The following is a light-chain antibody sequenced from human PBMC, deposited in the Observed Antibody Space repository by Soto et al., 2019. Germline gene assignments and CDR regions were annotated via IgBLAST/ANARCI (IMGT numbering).Light chain of an antibody. CDR1: SSNIGAGYD. Sequence: QSVLTQPPSVSGAAGQSVTISCSGSSSNIGAGYDVHWYQQFPGGAPKSLIFGNYNRPSGVPNRFSGSRSGSSASLAIAGLRPEDEAFYYCQAYDDGLSGSVFGTGTKVTVL. CDR2: GNY. CDR3: QAYDDGLSGSV. V-gene: IGLV1-40*01. J-gene: IGLJ1*01.